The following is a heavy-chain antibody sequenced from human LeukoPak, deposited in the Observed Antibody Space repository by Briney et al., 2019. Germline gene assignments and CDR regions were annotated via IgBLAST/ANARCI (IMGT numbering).Heavy chain of an antibody. Sequence: GGSLRLSCAASGFTFSSYGMHWVRQAPGKGLEWVAFIRYDGSNKYYADSVKGRFTISRDNSKNTLYLQMNSLRAEDTAVYYCAKDQPFYSSSWYNAFDIWGQGTMVTVSS. D-gene: IGHD6-13*01. CDR1: GFTFSSYG. CDR2: IRYDGSNK. CDR3: AKDQPFYSSSWYNAFDI. V-gene: IGHV3-30*02. J-gene: IGHJ3*02.